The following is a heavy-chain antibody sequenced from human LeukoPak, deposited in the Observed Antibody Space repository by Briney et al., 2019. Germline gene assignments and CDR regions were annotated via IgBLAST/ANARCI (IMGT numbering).Heavy chain of an antibody. CDR1: GYTFTSYY. CDR3: ARGRGVPTGEYYYYYMDV. CDR2: INPSGGST. Sequence: GASVKVSCKASGYTFTSYYMHWVRQAPGQGLEWMGIINPSGGSTSYAQKFQGRVTMTRDTSTSTVYMELSSLRSEDTAVYYCARGRGVPTGEYYYYYMDVWGKGTTVTVSS. J-gene: IGHJ6*03. D-gene: IGHD3-10*01. V-gene: IGHV1-46*01.